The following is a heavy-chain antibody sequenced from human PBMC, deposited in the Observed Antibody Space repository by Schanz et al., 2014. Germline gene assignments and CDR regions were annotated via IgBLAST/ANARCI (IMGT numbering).Heavy chain of an antibody. CDR3: AIIGVMVAVAGTRADY. V-gene: IGHV3-30*19. CDR2: ISYDGSNK. Sequence: QVQLVESGGGVVQFGRSLRLSCVASGFTFSSYGMHWVRQAPGKGLEWVAVISYDGSNKYYADSVKGRFTISRDNSKNTLYLQMNTLRAEDTAVFYCAIIGVMVAVAGTRADYWGQGTLVTVSS. D-gene: IGHD6-19*01. CDR1: GFTFSSYG. J-gene: IGHJ4*02.